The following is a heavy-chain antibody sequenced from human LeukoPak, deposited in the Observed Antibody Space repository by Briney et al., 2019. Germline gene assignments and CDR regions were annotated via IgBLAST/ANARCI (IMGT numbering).Heavy chain of an antibody. CDR2: MHYSGIT. J-gene: IGHJ4*02. D-gene: IGHD5-12*01. Sequence: NPSETLSLTCIVSGGSISSGSHYWVWIRQPPGKGLEWTVSMHYSGITYYNPSLTSRVTISVDTSKNQFSLRLTSVTAADTAVYYCARYPYSDSGVWQAFDYWGQGTLVTVSS. CDR3: ARYPYSDSGVWQAFDY. CDR1: GGSISSGSHY. V-gene: IGHV4-39*01.